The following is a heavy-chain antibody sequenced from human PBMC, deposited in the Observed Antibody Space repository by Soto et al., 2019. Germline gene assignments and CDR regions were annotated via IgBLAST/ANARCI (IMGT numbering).Heavy chain of an antibody. CDR1: GFTFSSYA. D-gene: IGHD6-13*01. J-gene: IGHJ5*02. CDR3: ARDKNIAAAGYEDWFDP. V-gene: IGHV3-30-3*01. Sequence: GGSLRLSCAASGFTFSSYAMHWLRQAPDKGPEWVAAISYHGTNKYYADSVKGRFTISRDNSKNTLYLQMDSLRDEDTALYYCARDKNIAAAGYEDWFDPWGQGTLVTVSS. CDR2: ISYHGTNK.